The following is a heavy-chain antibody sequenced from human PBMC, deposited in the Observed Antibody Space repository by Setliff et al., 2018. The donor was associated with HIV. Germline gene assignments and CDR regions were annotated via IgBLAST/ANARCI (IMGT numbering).Heavy chain of an antibody. D-gene: IGHD3-10*01. CDR3: ARVSRGTVIRGVILIGYFDY. J-gene: IGHJ4*02. V-gene: IGHV3-23*01. CDR2: ISGSGGST. Sequence: GGSLRLSCVGSGFTFSDYSLSWVRQAPGKGLEWVSAISGSGGSTYYADSEKGRFTISRDNSKSTVYMQMKSLRAEDTAVYYCARVSRGTVIRGVILIGYFDYWGQGTLVTVSS. CDR1: GFTFSDYS.